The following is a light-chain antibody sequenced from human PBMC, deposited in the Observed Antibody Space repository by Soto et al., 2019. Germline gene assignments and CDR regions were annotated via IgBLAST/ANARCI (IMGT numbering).Light chain of an antibody. CDR3: QQYFSTPRP. V-gene: IGKV4-1*01. J-gene: IGKJ1*01. CDR1: QSLLYTSTNQNY. Sequence: DVVLTQSPESLAVSLGERAAINCKSSQSLLYTSTNQNYLAWYQHKVGQPPKLLISWASTRESGVPDRFSGSGSGADFTLTISSLQAEDVACYFCQQYFSTPRPFGQGTRVEV. CDR2: WAS.